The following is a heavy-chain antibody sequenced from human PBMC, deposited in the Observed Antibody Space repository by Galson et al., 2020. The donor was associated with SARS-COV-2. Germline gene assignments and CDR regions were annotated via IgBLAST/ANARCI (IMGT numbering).Heavy chain of an antibody. CDR1: GGSISSGGYY. D-gene: IGHD1-26*01. CDR2: IYYSGST. V-gene: IGHV4-31*03. Sequence: ASETLSLTCTVSGGSISSGGYYWSWIRQHPGKGLEWIGYIYYSGSTYYNPSLKSRVTISVDTSKNQFSLKLSSVTAADTAVYYCARVGWELPPGDEAFDIWGQGTMVTVSS. J-gene: IGHJ3*02. CDR3: ARVGWELPPGDEAFDI.